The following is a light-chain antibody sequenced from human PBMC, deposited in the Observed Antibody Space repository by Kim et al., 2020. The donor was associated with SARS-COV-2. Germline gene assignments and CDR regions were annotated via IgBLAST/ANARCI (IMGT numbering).Light chain of an antibody. V-gene: IGKV1-5*03. J-gene: IGKJ2*01. CDR2: KTS. CDR3: QQYTAYSYT. CDR1: QNLRGS. Sequence: ASVGTRVIVHWRASQNLRGSLAWYQQQPGKAPKLLIYKTSTLHNGVPSRFSGSASGTEFNLTISSLHPDDVATYYCQQYTAYSYTFGQGTKLEI.